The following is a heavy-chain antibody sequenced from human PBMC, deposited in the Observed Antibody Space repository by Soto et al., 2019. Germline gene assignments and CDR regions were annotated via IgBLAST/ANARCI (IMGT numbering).Heavy chain of an antibody. D-gene: IGHD3-22*01. J-gene: IGHJ4*02. CDR2: INPNSGDT. CDR1: GFTFTGYF. CDR3: ARVRTYYESSGSLDY. Sequence: AASVKVSCKASGFTFTGYFIHWVRRAPGQGLEWMGWINPNSGDTNYAQKFQGRVTMTRDTSINTAYMELSRLRSDDTAVYYCARVRTYYESSGSLDYWGQGALVTVSS. V-gene: IGHV1-2*02.